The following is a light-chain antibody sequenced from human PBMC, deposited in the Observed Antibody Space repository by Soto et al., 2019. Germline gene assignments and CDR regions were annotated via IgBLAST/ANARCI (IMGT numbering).Light chain of an antibody. J-gene: IGKJ2*01. CDR3: RQSHTAPK. CDR2: GAY. CDR1: QSISMY. V-gene: IGKV1-39*01. Sequence: DIQMTQSPSSLSASVGDRVTITCRASQSISMYLNWYQQKPGKAPKLLISGAYTLRSGVPSRFSGSGSGTDFTLTISSLQPEDFATYYCRQSHTAPKFGQGTKLEIK.